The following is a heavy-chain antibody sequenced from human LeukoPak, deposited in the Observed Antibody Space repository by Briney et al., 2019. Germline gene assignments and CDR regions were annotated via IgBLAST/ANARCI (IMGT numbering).Heavy chain of an antibody. D-gene: IGHD4-17*01. J-gene: IGHJ4*02. V-gene: IGHV4-4*07. Sequence: SETLSLTCTVSGGSINIYYWSWIRQPAGKGLEWIGRIYSSGSTYYNPSLKSRVTMLVDTSKNQFSLSLRSMTAADTAVYYCATVYGDYRTGGGIDYWGQGTLVTVSS. CDR2: IYSSGST. CDR3: ATVYGDYRTGGGIDY. CDR1: GGSINIYY.